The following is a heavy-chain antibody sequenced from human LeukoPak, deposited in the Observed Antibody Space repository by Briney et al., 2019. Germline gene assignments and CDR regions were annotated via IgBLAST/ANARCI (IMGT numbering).Heavy chain of an antibody. CDR3: ARTATMVRGVYDAFDI. V-gene: IGHV1-69*04. J-gene: IGHJ3*02. Sequence: GASVKVSCKASGGTFSSYAISWVRQAPGQGLAWMGRIIPILGIANYAQKFQGRVTITADKSTSTAYMELSSLRSEDTAVYYCARTATMVRGVYDAFDIWGQGTMVTVSS. D-gene: IGHD3-10*01. CDR2: IIPILGIA. CDR1: GGTFSSYA.